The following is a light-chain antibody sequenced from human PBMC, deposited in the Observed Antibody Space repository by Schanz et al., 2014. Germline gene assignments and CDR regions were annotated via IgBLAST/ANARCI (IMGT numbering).Light chain of an antibody. CDR2: GVS. CDR1: QSVSSN. Sequence: EIVMTQSPATLSVSPGERATLSCRASQSVSSNLAWYQQKPGQAPRLLIYGVSTRATGIPARFSGSGSGTEFTLTISSLQPEDFATYYCQQSYSPPFTFGPGTKVDIK. V-gene: IGKV3-15*01. CDR3: QQSYSPPFT. J-gene: IGKJ3*01.